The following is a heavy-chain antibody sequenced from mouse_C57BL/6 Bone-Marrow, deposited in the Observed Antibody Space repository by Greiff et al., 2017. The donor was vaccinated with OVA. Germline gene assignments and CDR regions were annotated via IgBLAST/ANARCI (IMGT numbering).Heavy chain of an antibody. D-gene: IGHD4-1*01. CDR3: ARQGLGRSFAY. CDR1: GFTFSDYY. V-gene: IGHV5-12*01. J-gene: IGHJ3*01. CDR2: ISNGGGST. Sequence: DVKLVESGGGLVQPGGSLKLSCAASGFTFSDYYMYWVRQTPEKRLEWVAYISNGGGSTYYPDTVKGRFTISRDNAKNTLYLQMSRLKSEDTAMYYCARQGLGRSFAYWGQGTLVTVSA.